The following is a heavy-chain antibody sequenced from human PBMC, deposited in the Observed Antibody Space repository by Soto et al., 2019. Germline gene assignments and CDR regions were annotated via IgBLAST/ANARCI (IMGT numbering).Heavy chain of an antibody. Sequence: SVKVSCKASGGTFSSYAISWVRQAPGQGLEWMGGIIPIFGTANYAQKFQGRVTITADKSTSTAYMELSSLRSEDTAVYYCAREMRGYCSSTSCLGGFYYYYGMDVWGQGTTVTVSS. CDR2: IIPIFGTA. CDR3: AREMRGYCSSTSCLGGFYYYYGMDV. V-gene: IGHV1-69*06. D-gene: IGHD2-2*01. CDR1: GGTFSSYA. J-gene: IGHJ6*02.